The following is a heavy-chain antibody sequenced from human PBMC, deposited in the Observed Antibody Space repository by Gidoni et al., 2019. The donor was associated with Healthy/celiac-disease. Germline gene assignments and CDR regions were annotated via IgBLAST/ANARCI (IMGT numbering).Heavy chain of an antibody. D-gene: IGHD2-2*02. CDR3: ACVPAAILDFAFDI. CDR1: GGTFSSYA. Sequence: QVQLVQSGAEVKKPGSSVKVSCTASGGTFSSYAISWVRQAPGQGLEWMGGIIPIVGTANYAQKFQGRVTITADESTSTAYMELSSLRSEDTAVYYCACVPAAILDFAFDIWGQGTMVTVSS. V-gene: IGHV1-69*01. J-gene: IGHJ3*02. CDR2: IIPIVGTA.